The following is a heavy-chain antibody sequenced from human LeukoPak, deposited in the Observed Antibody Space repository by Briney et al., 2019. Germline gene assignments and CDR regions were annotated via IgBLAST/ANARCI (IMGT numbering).Heavy chain of an antibody. D-gene: IGHD3-22*01. Sequence: GGSPRLSCAASGFTFSSYGMHWVRQAPGKGLEWVAVISYDGSNKYYADSVKGRFTISRDNSKNTLYLQMNSLRAEDTAVYYCAKDLEAVTMIVPYWGQGTLVTVSS. CDR3: AKDLEAVTMIVPY. CDR1: GFTFSSYG. V-gene: IGHV3-30*18. CDR2: ISYDGSNK. J-gene: IGHJ4*02.